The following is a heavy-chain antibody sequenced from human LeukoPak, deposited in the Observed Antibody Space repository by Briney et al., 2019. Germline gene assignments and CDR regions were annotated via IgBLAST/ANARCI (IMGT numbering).Heavy chain of an antibody. CDR2: ISSGGDTK. CDR1: EFVFSDYY. Sequence: PGGSLRLSCAASEFVFSDYYMSWVRQAPGKGLEWVSYISSGGDTKYYAGSVKGRFTISRDNAKNSLYLQMNNLRAEDTAVYYCAREMGGDYGSGTFFDLWGQGNMVTVSS. V-gene: IGHV3-11*01. CDR3: AREMGGDYGSGTFFDL. J-gene: IGHJ4*02. D-gene: IGHD3-10*01.